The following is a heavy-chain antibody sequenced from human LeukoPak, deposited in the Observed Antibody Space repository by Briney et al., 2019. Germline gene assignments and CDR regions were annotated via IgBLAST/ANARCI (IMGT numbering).Heavy chain of an antibody. CDR1: GFTFNIYN. CDR2: IKLDGSEK. D-gene: IGHD3/OR15-3a*01. CDR3: ARDQYDTWSRRGNFDS. J-gene: IGHJ4*02. V-gene: IGHV3-7*03. Sequence: QSGGSLRLSCAASGFTFNIYNMNWVRQAPGKGLEWVANIKLDGSEKNYVDSVKGRFTISRDNTKNSLYLQMNSLRAEDTAVFYCARDQYDTWSRRGNFDSWGQGTLVIVPS.